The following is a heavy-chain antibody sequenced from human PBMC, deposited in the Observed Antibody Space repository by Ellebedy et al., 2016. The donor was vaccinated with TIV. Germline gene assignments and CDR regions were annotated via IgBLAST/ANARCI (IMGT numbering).Heavy chain of an antibody. CDR1: GFTFNNYA. CDR3: AANWNLDY. D-gene: IGHD1-1*01. J-gene: IGHJ4*02. CDR2: ISSSVDTT. Sequence: GGSLRLSCSASGFTFNNYAMSWVRQAPGKGLEWVSAISSSVDTTYYADSVKGRFTISRDNSKNTLYLQMNSLRAEDTAIYYCAANWNLDYWGQGTLVTVSS. V-gene: IGHV3-23*01.